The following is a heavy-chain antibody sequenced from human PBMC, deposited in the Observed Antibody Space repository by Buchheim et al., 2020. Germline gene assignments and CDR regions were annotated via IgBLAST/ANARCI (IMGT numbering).Heavy chain of an antibody. CDR3: AVDTLSSGWSVAPDYSFDY. J-gene: IGHJ4*02. CDR1: GYTFTGYY. D-gene: IGHD6-19*01. Sequence: QVQLVQSGAEVKKPGASVKVSCKASGYTFTGYYMHWVRQAPGQGLEWMGWINPNSGGTNYAQKFQGWVTMTRDTSISTAYMELSRLRSNDTAVYYCAVDTLSSGWSVAPDYSFDYWGQGTL. V-gene: IGHV1-2*04. CDR2: INPNSGGT.